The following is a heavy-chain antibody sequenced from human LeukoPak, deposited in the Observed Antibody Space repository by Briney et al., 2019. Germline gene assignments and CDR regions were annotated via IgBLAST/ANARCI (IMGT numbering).Heavy chain of an antibody. V-gene: IGHV3-23*01. Sequence: GGSLRLSCAASGFTFSSYAMSWVRQAPGKGLEWVSAISGSGGSTYYADTVKARFTISRDNSKNTLYLQMNSLRAEDTAVYYWAKGAVGDYPHFDYWGQGTLVTVSS. D-gene: IGHD4-17*01. CDR1: GFTFSSYA. CDR2: ISGSGGST. CDR3: AKGAVGDYPHFDY. J-gene: IGHJ4*02.